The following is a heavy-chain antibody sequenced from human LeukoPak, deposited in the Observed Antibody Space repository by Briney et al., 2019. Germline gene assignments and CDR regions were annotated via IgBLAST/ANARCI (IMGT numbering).Heavy chain of an antibody. Sequence: LTGGSLRLSCAVSGFTFSSYAMIWVRQAPGKGLEWVSGISGRGTRTYYADSVKGRFTISRDNAKNTLYLEMNPLRDDETGVHDCVGEWNIQSSMGVDYWGQGTLVTVSS. CDR1: GFTFSSYA. J-gene: IGHJ4*02. V-gene: IGHV3-23*01. D-gene: IGHD2/OR15-2a*01. CDR3: VGEWNIQSSMGVDY. CDR2: ISGRGTRT.